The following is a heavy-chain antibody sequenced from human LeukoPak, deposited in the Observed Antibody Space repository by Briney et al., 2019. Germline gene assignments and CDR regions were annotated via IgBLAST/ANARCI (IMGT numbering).Heavy chain of an antibody. Sequence: ASETLSLTCAVYGGSFSGYYWSWIRQPPGKGLEWIGEINHSGSTNYNPSLKSRVTISVDTSKNQFSLKLSSVTAADTAVYYCARWAVSGTRWFDPWGQGTLVTVSS. J-gene: IGHJ5*02. CDR2: INHSGST. CDR1: GGSFSGYY. D-gene: IGHD6-19*01. CDR3: ARWAVSGTRWFDP. V-gene: IGHV4-34*01.